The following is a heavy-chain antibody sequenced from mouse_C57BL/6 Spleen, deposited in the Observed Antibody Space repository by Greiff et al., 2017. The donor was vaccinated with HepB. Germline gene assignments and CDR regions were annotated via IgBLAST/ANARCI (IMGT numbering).Heavy chain of an antibody. CDR2: INPNNGGT. V-gene: IGHV1-22*01. D-gene: IGHD2-4*01. CDR3: AREEVYYEYDGPFAY. J-gene: IGHJ3*01. CDR1: GYTFTDYN. Sequence: EVQLQQSGPELVKPGASVKMSCKASGYTFTDYNMHWVKQSHGKSLEWIGYINPNNGGTSYNQKFKGKATLTVNKSSSTAYMELRSLTSEDSAVYYCAREEVYYEYDGPFAYWGQGTLVTVSA.